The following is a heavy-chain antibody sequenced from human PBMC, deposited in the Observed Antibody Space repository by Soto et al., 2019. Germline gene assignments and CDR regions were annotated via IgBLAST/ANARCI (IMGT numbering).Heavy chain of an antibody. V-gene: IGHV3-64D*06. CDR3: VNGPLIAAAGLFY. Sequence: GGSLRLSCSASGFTFSSYAMHWVRPAPGKGLEYVSGISSNGGTIYYADSVKGRFTISRDNSKNTLFLHMSSLRPEDTAVYYCVNGPLIAAAGLFYWGLGTLVTVSS. J-gene: IGHJ4*02. CDR1: GFTFSSYA. D-gene: IGHD6-13*01. CDR2: ISSNGGTI.